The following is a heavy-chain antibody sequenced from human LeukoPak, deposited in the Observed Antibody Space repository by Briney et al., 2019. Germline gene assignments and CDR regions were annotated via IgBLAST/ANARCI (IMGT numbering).Heavy chain of an antibody. CDR1: GFTFSSYG. CDR2: IWYDGSNK. J-gene: IGHJ6*04. CDR3: ARERITMVRGSPIDPDSQDYYYYGMDV. Sequence: GGSLRLSCAASGFTFSSYGMHWVRQAPGKGLERVAVIWYDGSNKYYADSVKGRFTISRDNSKNTLYLQMNSLRAEDTAVYYCARERITMVRGSPIDPDSQDYYYYGMDVWGKGTTVTVSS. V-gene: IGHV3-33*01. D-gene: IGHD3-10*01.